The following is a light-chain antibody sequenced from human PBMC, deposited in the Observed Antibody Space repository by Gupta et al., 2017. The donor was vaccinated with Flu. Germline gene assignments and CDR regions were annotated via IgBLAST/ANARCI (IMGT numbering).Light chain of an antibody. J-gene: IGKJ2*03. V-gene: IGKV1-5*03. CDR2: KAS. CDR1: QSISSW. Sequence: DIQMTQSPSTLSASVGDRVTITCRASQSISSWLAWYQQKPGKAPKVLIYKASTLQSGVPSRISGSGSGTEFTLTISSLQPDDFAVYFCQQYKRLPYSFGQGTKLEIK. CDR3: QQYKRLPYS.